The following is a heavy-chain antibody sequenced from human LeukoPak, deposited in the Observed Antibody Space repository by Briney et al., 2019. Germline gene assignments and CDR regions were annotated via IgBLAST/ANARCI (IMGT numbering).Heavy chain of an antibody. J-gene: IGHJ4*02. D-gene: IGHD3-16*02. V-gene: IGHV1-8*01. CDR2: MNPNSGNT. CDR3: ARDRPYDYVWGSYRHPPPFDY. Sequence: ASVKVSCKASGYTFTSYDINWVRQATGQGLEWMGWMNPNSGNTGYAQKLQGRVTMTTDTSTSTAYMELRSLRSDDTAVYYCARDRPYDYVWGSYRHPPPFDYWGQGTLVTVSS. CDR1: GYTFTSYD.